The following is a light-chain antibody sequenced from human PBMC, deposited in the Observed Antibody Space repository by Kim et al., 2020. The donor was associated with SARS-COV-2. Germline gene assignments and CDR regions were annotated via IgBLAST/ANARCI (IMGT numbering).Light chain of an antibody. CDR2: RDS. Sequence: VARGRTARITCGGNNIGSKNVHWYQQKPGQAPVLVIYRDSNRPSGIPERFSGSNSGNTATLTISRAQAGDEADYYCQVWDSSTSYVFGTGTKVTVL. V-gene: IGLV3-9*01. CDR3: QVWDSSTSYV. J-gene: IGLJ1*01. CDR1: NIGSKN.